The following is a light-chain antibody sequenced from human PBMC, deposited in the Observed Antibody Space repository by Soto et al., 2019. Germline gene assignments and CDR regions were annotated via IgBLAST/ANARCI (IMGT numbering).Light chain of an antibody. V-gene: IGKV3-15*01. CDR1: QSFSSN. Sequence: EIVMTQSPATLSVSPGETATLSCRASQSFSSNLAWYQQKPGQAPSLLIYGASTRATDIPPRFSGSGSGTEFTLTITSLQSEDFAVYYCQQYKNWPPLTFGGGTKVDIK. CDR3: QQYKNWPPLT. J-gene: IGKJ4*01. CDR2: GAS.